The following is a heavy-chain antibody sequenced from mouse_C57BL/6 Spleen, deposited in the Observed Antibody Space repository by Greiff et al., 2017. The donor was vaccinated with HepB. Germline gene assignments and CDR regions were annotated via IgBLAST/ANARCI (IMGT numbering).Heavy chain of an antibody. V-gene: IGHV3-6*01. J-gene: IGHJ2*01. D-gene: IGHD2-3*01. CDR1: GYSITSGYY. CDR2: ISYDGSN. Sequence: EVQRVESGPGLVKPSQSLSLTCSVTGYSITSGYYWNWIRQFPGNKLEWMGYISYDGSNNYNPSLKNRISITRDTSKNQFFLKLNSVTTEDTATYYCARDYDGYYGDYFDYWGQGTTLTVSS. CDR3: ARDYDGYYGDYFDY.